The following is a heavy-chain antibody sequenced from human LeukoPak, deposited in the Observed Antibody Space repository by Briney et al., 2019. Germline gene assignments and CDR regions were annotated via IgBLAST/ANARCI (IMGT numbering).Heavy chain of an antibody. CDR3: ARGVVQGENWFDP. CDR2: ISGSGGST. D-gene: IGHD3-10*01. CDR1: GFTSSSYA. J-gene: IGHJ5*02. V-gene: IGHV3-23*01. Sequence: GGSLRLSCAASGFTSSSYAMSWVRQAPGKGPEWVSAISGSGGSTYYADSVKGRFTISRDNSKNTLYLQMNSLRAEDTAVYYCARGVVQGENWFDPWDPGTLVTVSS.